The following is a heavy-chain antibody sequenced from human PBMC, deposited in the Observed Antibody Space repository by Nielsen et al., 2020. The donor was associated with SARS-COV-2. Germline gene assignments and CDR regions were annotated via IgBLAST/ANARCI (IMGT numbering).Heavy chain of an antibody. Sequence: GESLKISCAASGFTFSSYAMSWVRQAPGKGLEWVSAISSSGSTIYYADSVKGRFTISRDNAKNSLYLQMNSLKAEDTAVYYCARVGVVRGVITDFDYWGQGTLVTVSS. V-gene: IGHV3-48*03. J-gene: IGHJ4*02. CDR2: ISSSGSTI. D-gene: IGHD3-10*01. CDR3: ARVGVVRGVITDFDY. CDR1: GFTFSSYA.